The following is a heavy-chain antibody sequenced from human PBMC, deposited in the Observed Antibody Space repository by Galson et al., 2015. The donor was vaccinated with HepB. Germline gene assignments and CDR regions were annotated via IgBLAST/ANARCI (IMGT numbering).Heavy chain of an antibody. J-gene: IGHJ4*02. CDR2: ISSSSSYI. D-gene: IGHD2-2*01. V-gene: IGHV3-21*01. CDR1: GFSFSSYS. Sequence: SLRLSCAASGFSFSSYSINWVRRAPGKGLEWVSSISSSSSYIYYADSVKGRFTVSRDNAKNSLYLQINSLRAEDTAVYYCARLIAADPRLGYCSSSSCSADYWGQGTLVTVSS. CDR3: ARLIAADPRLGYCSSSSCSADY.